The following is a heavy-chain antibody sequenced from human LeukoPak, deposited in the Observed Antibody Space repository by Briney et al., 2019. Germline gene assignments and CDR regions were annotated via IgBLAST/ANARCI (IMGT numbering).Heavy chain of an antibody. D-gene: IGHD6-13*01. CDR1: GFPFSGYG. J-gene: IGHJ4*02. V-gene: IGHV3-30*03. Sequence: PGGSLRLSCAASGFPFSGYGMHWVRQAPGKGLEWVAVAYGDGSSQYYADSVKGRFTISRDNSKNTLNLQMNSLRPEDTAIYYCARSRIAAVVPFYFDSWGQGALVTVSS. CDR3: ARSRIAAVVPFYFDS. CDR2: AYGDGSSQ.